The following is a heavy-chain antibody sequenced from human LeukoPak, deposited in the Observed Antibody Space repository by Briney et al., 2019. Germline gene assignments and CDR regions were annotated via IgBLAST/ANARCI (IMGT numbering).Heavy chain of an antibody. CDR2: INPNSGGT. CDR1: GYTFTGYY. D-gene: IGHD3-3*01. Sequence: ASVKVSCKASGYTFTGYYMHWVRQAPGQGLEWMGWINPNSGGTNYAQKFQGRVTMSRDTSISTAYMELSSLRSDDAAVYYCARVIGVVIPYYYYYMDVWGKGTTVTVSS. CDR3: ARVIGVVIPYYYYYMDV. J-gene: IGHJ6*03. V-gene: IGHV1-2*02.